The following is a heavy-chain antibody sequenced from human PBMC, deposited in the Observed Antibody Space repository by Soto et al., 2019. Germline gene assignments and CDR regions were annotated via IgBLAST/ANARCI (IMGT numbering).Heavy chain of an antibody. Sequence: GGSLRLSCAASGFTFSSYGMHWVRQAPGKGLEWVAVISYDGSNKYYADSVKGRFTISRDNSKNTLYLQMNSLRAEDTAVYYCAKEKEPRYCSSTSCYAGYYFDYWGQGTLVTVSS. D-gene: IGHD2-2*01. J-gene: IGHJ4*02. CDR2: ISYDGSNK. V-gene: IGHV3-30*18. CDR3: AKEKEPRYCSSTSCYAGYYFDY. CDR1: GFTFSSYG.